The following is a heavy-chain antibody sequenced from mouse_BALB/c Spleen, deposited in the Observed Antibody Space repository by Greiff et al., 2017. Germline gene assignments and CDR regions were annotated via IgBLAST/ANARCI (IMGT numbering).Heavy chain of an antibody. CDR3: ARRGNWDGRDY. CDR2: IDPENGNT. D-gene: IGHD4-1*01. J-gene: IGHJ2*01. CDR1: GFNIKDYY. V-gene: IGHV14-1*02. Sequence: EVKLQESGAELVRPGALVKLSCKASGFNIKDYYMHWVKQRPEQGLEWIGWIDPENGNTIYDPKFQGKASITADTSSNTAYLQLSSLTSEDTAVYYCARRGNWDGRDYWGQGTTLTVSS.